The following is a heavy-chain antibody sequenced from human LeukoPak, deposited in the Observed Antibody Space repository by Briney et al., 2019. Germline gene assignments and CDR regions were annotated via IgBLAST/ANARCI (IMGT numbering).Heavy chain of an antibody. CDR1: GYTFTAYY. J-gene: IGHJ4*02. CDR2: MNPNSGVT. Sequence: ASVKVSCKASGYTFTAYYIHSVRHAPGQGLEWMGWMNPNSGVTIFAQEFQGRVTMTRDTSIYTAYMELRTLRSDDTAVYDCAREEKVAAATIDYWGQGTLVTVSS. V-gene: IGHV1-2*02. CDR3: AREEKVAAATIDY. D-gene: IGHD2-15*01.